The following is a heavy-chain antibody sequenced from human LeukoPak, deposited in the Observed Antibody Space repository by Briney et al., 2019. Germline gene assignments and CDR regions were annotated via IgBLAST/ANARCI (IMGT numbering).Heavy chain of an antibody. CDR2: IKQDGSEK. D-gene: IGHD1-1*01. CDR3: ARDAATGTTYYYYGMDV. V-gene: IGHV3-7*03. CDR1: GFTFSSYW. Sequence: PGGSLRLSCAASGFTFSSYWMSWVRQAPGKGLEWVANIKQDGSEKYYADSVKGRFTISRDNAKNSLYLQMNSLRAEDTAVYYCARDAATGTTYYYYGMDVWGKGTTVTVSS. J-gene: IGHJ6*04.